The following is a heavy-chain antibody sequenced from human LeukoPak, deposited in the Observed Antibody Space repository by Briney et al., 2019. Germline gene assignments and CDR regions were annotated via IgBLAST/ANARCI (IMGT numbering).Heavy chain of an antibody. CDR1: GGSISSYY. CDR3: ARAHSLYSSGWKFDY. V-gene: IGHV4-4*07. D-gene: IGHD6-19*01. J-gene: IGHJ4*02. Sequence: SETLSLTCTVSGGSISSYYWSWIRQPARKGLEWIGRICTSGSTNYNPSLQSRVTMSVDTSKNQFSLKLSSVTAADTAVYYCARAHSLYSSGWKFDYWGQGTLVTVSS. CDR2: ICTSGST.